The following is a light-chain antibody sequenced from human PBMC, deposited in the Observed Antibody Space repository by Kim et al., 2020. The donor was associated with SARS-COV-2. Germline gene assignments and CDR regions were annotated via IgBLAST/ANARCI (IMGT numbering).Light chain of an antibody. Sequence: SSELTQDPAVPVALGQTVRITCQGDSLRSYYASWYQQKPGQAPVLVIYGKNNRPSGIPDRFSGSSSGNTASLTITGAQAEDEADYYCNSRDSSGNHLGVFGTGTKVTVL. CDR2: GKN. J-gene: IGLJ1*01. CDR3: NSRDSSGNHLGV. CDR1: SLRSYY. V-gene: IGLV3-19*01.